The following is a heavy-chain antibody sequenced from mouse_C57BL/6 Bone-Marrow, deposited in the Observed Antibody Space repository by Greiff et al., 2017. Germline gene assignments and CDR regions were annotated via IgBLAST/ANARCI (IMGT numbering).Heavy chain of an antibody. CDR3: ARDGNAAY. CDR2: ISDGGSYT. V-gene: IGHV5-4*01. Sequence: EVKLQESGGGLVKPGGSLKLSCAASGFTFSSYAMSWVRQTPEKRLEWVATISDGGSYTYYPDNVKGRFTISRDNAKNNLYLQMSHLKSEDTAMYYCARDGNAAYWGQGTLVTVSA. CDR1: GFTFSSYA. D-gene: IGHD2-1*01. J-gene: IGHJ3*01.